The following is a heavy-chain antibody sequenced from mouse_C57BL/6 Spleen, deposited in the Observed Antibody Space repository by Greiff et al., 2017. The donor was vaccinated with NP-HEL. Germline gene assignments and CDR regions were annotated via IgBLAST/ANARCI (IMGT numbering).Heavy chain of an antibody. CDR3: ARNGNYVDY. V-gene: IGHV1-66*01. J-gene: IGHJ2*01. CDR1: GYSFTSYY. Sequence: LQESGPELVKPGASVKISCKASGYSFTSYYIHWVKQRPGQGLEWIGWIYPGSGNTKYNEKFKGKATLTADTSSSTAYMQLSSLTSEDSAVYYCARNGNYVDYWGQGTTLTVSS. CDR2: IYPGSGNT. D-gene: IGHD2-1*01.